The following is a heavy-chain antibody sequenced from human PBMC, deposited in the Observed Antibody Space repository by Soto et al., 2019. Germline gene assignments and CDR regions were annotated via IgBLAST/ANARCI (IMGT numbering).Heavy chain of an antibody. J-gene: IGHJ6*02. CDR1: GFTFSSYG. Sequence: GGSLRLSCAASGFTFSSYGMHWVRQAPGKGLEWVAVIWYDGSNKYYADSVKGRFTISRDNSKNTLYLQMNSLRAEDTAVYYCARDNCSSTSCYVDYYYYGMDVWGQGTTVTAP. D-gene: IGHD2-2*01. CDR2: IWYDGSNK. CDR3: ARDNCSSTSCYVDYYYYGMDV. V-gene: IGHV3-33*01.